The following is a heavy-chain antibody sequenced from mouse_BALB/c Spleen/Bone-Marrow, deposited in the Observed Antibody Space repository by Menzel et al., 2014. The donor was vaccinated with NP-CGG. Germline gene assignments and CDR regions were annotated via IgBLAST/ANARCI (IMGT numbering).Heavy chain of an antibody. Sequence: QVQLQQSGAELGMPGASVKMSCKASGYTFTDKWMYWVKQRPGQGLEWIGAIDTSDSYTNYNQKFMDKASLTVDASSSTAYMQVSSLTSDDSAVYYCARGGQDFSLDYWGQGTSVTVSS. J-gene: IGHJ4*01. D-gene: IGHD3-3*01. CDR2: IDTSDSYT. CDR3: ARGGQDFSLDY. CDR1: GYTFTDKW. V-gene: IGHV1-69*01.